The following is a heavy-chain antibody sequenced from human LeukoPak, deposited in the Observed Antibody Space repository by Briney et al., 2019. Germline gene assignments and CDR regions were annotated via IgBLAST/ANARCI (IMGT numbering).Heavy chain of an antibody. CDR1: GGSISSYY. Sequence: SETLSLTCTVSGGSISSYYWRWIRQPPGKGLEWIGEINHSGSTNYNPSLKSRVTISVDTSKNQFSLKLSSVTAADTAVYYCASLVCSGGSCSVDYWGQGTLVTVSS. CDR3: ASLVCSGGSCSVDY. CDR2: INHSGST. D-gene: IGHD2-15*01. J-gene: IGHJ4*02. V-gene: IGHV4-34*01.